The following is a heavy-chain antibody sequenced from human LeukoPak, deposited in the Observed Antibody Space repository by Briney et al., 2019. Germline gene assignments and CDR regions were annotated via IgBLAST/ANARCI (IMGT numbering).Heavy chain of an antibody. Sequence: SQTLSLTCTVSGGSISSGDYYWSWIRQPPGKGLEWIGYIYYSGSTYYNPSLKSRVTISVDTSKNQFSLKLSSVTAADTAVYYCARVDGGSSSLGFDYWGQGTLATVSS. V-gene: IGHV4-30-4*08. J-gene: IGHJ4*02. CDR3: ARVDGGSSSLGFDY. D-gene: IGHD2-2*01. CDR1: GGSISSGDYY. CDR2: IYYSGST.